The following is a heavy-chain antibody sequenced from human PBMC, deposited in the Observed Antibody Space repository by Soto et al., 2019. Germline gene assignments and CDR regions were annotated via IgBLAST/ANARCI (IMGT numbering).Heavy chain of an antibody. Sequence: QINLKESGPTLVKLTQTLTLTFTFSGFSLSTSGLGGGWIRQPPGKALEWLALIYWDDDKRDSPSLKSRLTFTKHTSKNQVVLTMTNMDTVDTATYCCAHSRYCISNSCPFDYCGQGTLFTVSS. CDR2: IYWDDDK. CDR3: AHSRYCISNSCPFDY. D-gene: IGHD2-2*01. V-gene: IGHV2-5*02. J-gene: IGHJ4*02. CDR1: GFSLSTSGLG.